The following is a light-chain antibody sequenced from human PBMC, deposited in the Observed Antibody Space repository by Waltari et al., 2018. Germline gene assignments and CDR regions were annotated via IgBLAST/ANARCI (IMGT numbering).Light chain of an antibody. J-gene: IGLJ2*01. CDR3: CSYAGSYTLV. Sequence: QSDLTRPLSVSRSPGQSVTLPCSGASRAVDGHNCLPWYQQLPGKAPKLMIYDVSTRPSGVPDRFSGSKSGNTASPTISGLQAEDEADYYCCSYAGSYTLVFGGGTKLTVL. CDR1: SRAVDGHNC. CDR2: DVS. V-gene: IGLV2-11*01.